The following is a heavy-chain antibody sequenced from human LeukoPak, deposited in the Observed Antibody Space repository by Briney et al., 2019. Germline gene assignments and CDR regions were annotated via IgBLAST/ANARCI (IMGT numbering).Heavy chain of an antibody. Sequence: VESLIPSFKGSGYIFSIYWSAWVRQMPGRGLEWMGIIYPGDSHTRYSPSFQGQVTISADKYNSSAYLQWSSLKASDTAMYYCARRYSNSWSHDLRDPAGLDSWGHETLVTVSS. J-gene: IGHJ5*01. D-gene: IGHD6-13*01. CDR3: ARRYSNSWSHDLRDPAGLDS. CDR1: GYIFSIYW. V-gene: IGHV5-51*01. CDR2: IYPGDSHT.